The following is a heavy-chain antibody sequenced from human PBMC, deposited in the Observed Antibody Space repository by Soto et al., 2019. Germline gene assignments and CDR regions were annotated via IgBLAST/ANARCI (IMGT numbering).Heavy chain of an antibody. Sequence: GGSLRLSCAASGFTFSSYGMHWVRQAPGKGLEWVAVIWYDGSNKYYADSVKGRFTISRDNSKNTLYLQMNSLRAEDTAVYYCARDGRYSYGLGNYGMGVWGQGTTVTVSS. D-gene: IGHD5-18*01. CDR3: ARDGRYSYGLGNYGMGV. V-gene: IGHV3-33*01. CDR1: GFTFSSYG. CDR2: IWYDGSNK. J-gene: IGHJ6*02.